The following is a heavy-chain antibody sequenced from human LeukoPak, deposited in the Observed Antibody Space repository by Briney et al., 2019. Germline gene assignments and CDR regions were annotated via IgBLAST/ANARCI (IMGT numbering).Heavy chain of an antibody. CDR2: TRNKANSYTT. CDR1: GFSFSDHY. V-gene: IGHV3-72*01. Sequence: GGSLRLSCAASGFSFSDHYMDWVRQAPGKGLEWVGRTRNKANSYTTEYAASVKGRFTISRGDSKNSLYLQMNSLKTEDTAVYYCARVPQITIFGVVKGAFDIWGQGTTVTVSS. D-gene: IGHD3-3*01. J-gene: IGHJ3*02. CDR3: ARVPQITIFGVVKGAFDI.